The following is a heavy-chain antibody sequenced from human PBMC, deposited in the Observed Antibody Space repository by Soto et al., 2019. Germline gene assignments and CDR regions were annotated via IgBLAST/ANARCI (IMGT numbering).Heavy chain of an antibody. CDR2: IYPGDSDT. D-gene: IGHD6-19*01. CDR3: ARQFAQIAVAGQYGMDV. Sequence: PGESLKISCKGSGYSFTIYCIGWVLQMPGKGLEWMGIIYPGDSDTRYSPSFQGQVTISADKSISTAYLQWSSLKASDTAMYYCARQFAQIAVAGQYGMDVWGQGTTVTVSS. V-gene: IGHV5-51*01. CDR1: GYSFTIYC. J-gene: IGHJ6*02.